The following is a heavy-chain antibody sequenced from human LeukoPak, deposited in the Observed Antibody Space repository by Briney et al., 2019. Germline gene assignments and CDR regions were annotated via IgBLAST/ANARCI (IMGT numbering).Heavy chain of an antibody. CDR2: ISHDGYNK. D-gene: IGHD3-22*01. V-gene: IGHV3-30*03. CDR1: GFTFSDFG. Sequence: GGSLRLSRAASGFTFSDFGMHWVRQAPGKGLEWVAVISHDGYNKYFADSVKGRFTISRDNSKSTLYLQMNSLRAEDTALYYCATQDGFDNNGYYGYWGQGTLVTVSS. CDR3: ATQDGFDNNGYYGY. J-gene: IGHJ4*02.